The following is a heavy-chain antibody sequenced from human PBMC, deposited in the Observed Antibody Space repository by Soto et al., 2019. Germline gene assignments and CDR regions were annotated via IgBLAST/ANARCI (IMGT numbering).Heavy chain of an antibody. CDR2: AYYSGST. V-gene: IGHV4-59*01. J-gene: IGHJ6*03. Sequence: QVQLQESGPGLVKPSETLSLTCTVSGGSISTWSWVRQPPGKGLEWIGYAYYSGSTNNNPSLKSRVTISVDTSKNQFSLKLTSVTAADTAMYYCARGGRSAYYYYMGVWGKGTTVTVSS. CDR3: ARGGRSAYYYYMGV. CDR1: GGSIST.